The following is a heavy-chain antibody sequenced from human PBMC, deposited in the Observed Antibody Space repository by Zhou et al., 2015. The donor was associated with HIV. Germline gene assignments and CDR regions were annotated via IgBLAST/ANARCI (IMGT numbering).Heavy chain of an antibody. J-gene: IGHJ5*02. Sequence: LVQSGTEVRKPGSSVKVSCKASGGTFSGSDLSWVRQAPGQGLEWMGRITPMFDIHTYAEKFRARLNITVDRHTSAAYMELSSLTSEDTAVYYCARLWVDSSGDNWFDPWGQGTLVTVSS. V-gene: IGHV1-69*17. D-gene: IGHD3-22*01. CDR2: ITPMFDIH. CDR3: ARLWVDSSGDNWFDP. CDR1: GGTFSGSD.